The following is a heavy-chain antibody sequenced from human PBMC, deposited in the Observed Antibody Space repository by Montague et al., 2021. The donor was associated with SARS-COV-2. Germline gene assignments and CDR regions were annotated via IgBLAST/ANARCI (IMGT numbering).Heavy chain of an antibody. D-gene: IGHD3-9*01. CDR2: IDWDDDK. J-gene: IGHJ6*02. CDR1: GFSLSTSGMC. V-gene: IGHV2-70*11. CDR3: ARTYYDILTGRDYGMDV. Sequence: PALVKPTQTLTLTCTSSGFSLSTSGMCVSWIRQPPGKALEWLARIDWDDDKYYSTSLKTRLTISKDTSKNQVVLTMTNMDPVDTATYYCARTYYDILTGRDYGMDVWGQGTTVTVSS.